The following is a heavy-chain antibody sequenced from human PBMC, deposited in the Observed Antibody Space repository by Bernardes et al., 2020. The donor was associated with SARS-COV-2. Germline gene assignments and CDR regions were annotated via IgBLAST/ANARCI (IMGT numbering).Heavy chain of an antibody. V-gene: IGHV4-39*01. D-gene: IGHD2-15*01. CDR3: ARPGYCSGGSRCPGSLFGP. Sequence: SETLSLTCTVSGGSLSSSSYYWSWIRQPQGKGLEWIGSINYSGSTYYNPSLKSRVTISVDTSKNQFSLKLSSVTAADTAVYYCARPGYCSGGSRCPGSLFGPWGQWSLVTVSS. CDR2: INYSGST. CDR1: GGSLSSSSYY. J-gene: IGHJ5*02.